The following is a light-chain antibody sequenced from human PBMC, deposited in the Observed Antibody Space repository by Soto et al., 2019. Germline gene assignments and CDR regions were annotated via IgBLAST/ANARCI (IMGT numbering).Light chain of an antibody. CDR2: GAS. CDR3: QQYGSSPGT. Sequence: EIVLTHSPCSLAFSPLEGATLSCRASQSVSSSYLAWYQQKPGQAPRLLIYGASSRATGIPDRFSGSGSGTDFTLTISRLEPEDFAVYYCQQYGSSPGTFGQGTKVDIK. J-gene: IGKJ1*01. V-gene: IGKV3-20*01. CDR1: QSVSSSY.